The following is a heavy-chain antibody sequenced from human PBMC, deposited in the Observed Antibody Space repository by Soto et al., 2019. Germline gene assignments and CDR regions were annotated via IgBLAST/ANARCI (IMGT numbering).Heavy chain of an antibody. D-gene: IGHD5-12*01. CDR3: ARAISGYVT. Sequence: QVQLVQSGAEVKKPGASVKVSCKASGITSTTYAIHWVRQAPGQGLEWMGWINTVNGNTRYSQRFLGRVSLTTDTSASTASMDLSSLTSEDTAVYYCARAISGYVTWGQGTLITVSS. CDR1: GITSTTYA. CDR2: INTVNGNT. J-gene: IGHJ5*02. V-gene: IGHV1-3*04.